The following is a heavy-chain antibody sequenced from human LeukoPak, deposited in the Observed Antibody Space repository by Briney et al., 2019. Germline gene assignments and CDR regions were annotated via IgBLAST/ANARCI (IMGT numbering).Heavy chain of an antibody. CDR1: GYTFTGYY. J-gene: IGHJ5*02. Sequence: ASVKVSCKASGYTFTGYYMHWVRQAPGQGLEWMGWINPNSGGTNYAQKFQGWVTMTRDTSISTAYMELSRLRSDDTAVYYCARDPRIAAAGMRENWFDPWGQGTLVTVSS. CDR2: INPNSGGT. CDR3: ARDPRIAAAGMRENWFDP. V-gene: IGHV1-2*04. D-gene: IGHD6-13*01.